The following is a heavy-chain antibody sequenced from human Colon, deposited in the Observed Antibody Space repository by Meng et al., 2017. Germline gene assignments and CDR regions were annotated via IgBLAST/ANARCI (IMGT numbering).Heavy chain of an antibody. J-gene: IGHJ4*02. CDR1: CASIRCDIL. Sequence: QVLQRVRRPALDQPSGTLSFAYPVTCASIRCDILCRWVRHPPGKGLEGIGEVGLRRDTNSNPSLKSRVDVSVDKSKNQFYLSLFSVTAADTAVYYCGRDQGRELIDHWGQGTLVTVSS. CDR2: VGLRRDT. D-gene: IGHD1-7*01. CDR3: GRDQGRELIDH. V-gene: IGHV4-4*02.